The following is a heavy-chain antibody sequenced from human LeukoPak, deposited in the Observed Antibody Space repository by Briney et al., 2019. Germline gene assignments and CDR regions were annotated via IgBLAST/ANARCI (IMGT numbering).Heavy chain of an antibody. D-gene: IGHD2-8*01. CDR2: IIPIFGTA. J-gene: IGHJ6*03. Sequence: SVKVSCKASGGTFSSYAISWVRQAPGQGLEWMGGIIPIFGTANYAQKFQGRVTITTDESTSTAYMELSSLRSKDTAVYYCARGYCTNGVCQRRYYYYMDVWGKGTTVTVSS. V-gene: IGHV1-69*05. CDR3: ARGYCTNGVCQRRYYYYMDV. CDR1: GGTFSSYA.